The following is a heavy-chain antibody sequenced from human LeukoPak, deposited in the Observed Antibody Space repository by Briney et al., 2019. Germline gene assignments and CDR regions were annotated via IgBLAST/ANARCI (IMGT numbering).Heavy chain of an antibody. CDR3: ARDLWDATGY. CDR2: IYSGDST. V-gene: IGHV3-66*02. CDR1: EFSSTY. Sequence: GGSLRLSCVASEFSSTYMSWVRQAPGKGLEWVSVIYSGDSTYYADSVKGRFTISRDISKNTVYLQMNSLRPEDTAVYHCARDLWDATGYWGQGTLVTVAS. J-gene: IGHJ4*02. D-gene: IGHD3-3*01.